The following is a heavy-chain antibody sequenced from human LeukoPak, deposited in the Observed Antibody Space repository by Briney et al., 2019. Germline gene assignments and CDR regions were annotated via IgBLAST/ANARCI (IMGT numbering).Heavy chain of an antibody. CDR2: IYYSGST. V-gene: IGHV4-39*01. J-gene: IGHJ4*02. CDR3: ARRLLYVGVFDY. CDR1: GASVSGSPYY. D-gene: IGHD3-16*01. Sequence: PSETLSLTCTVSGASVSGSPYYWGWIRQPPGKGLEWIGSIYYSGSTYYNPSLKSRVTISVDTSKNQFSLKLSSVTAADTAVYYCARRLLYVGVFDYWGQGTLVTVSS.